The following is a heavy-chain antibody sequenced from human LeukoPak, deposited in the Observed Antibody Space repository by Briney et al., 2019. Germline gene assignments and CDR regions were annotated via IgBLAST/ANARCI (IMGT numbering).Heavy chain of an antibody. V-gene: IGHV3-30*18. D-gene: IGHD3-10*02. Sequence: GGSLRLSCAASGFIFRNYGMNWVRQAPGKGLEWVAVISYDGSNKYYADSVKGRFTISRDNSKNTLYLQMNSLRAEDTAVYYCAKFFTGEYVRAFDVWGQGTMVTVSS. CDR1: GFIFRNYG. CDR3: AKFFTGEYVRAFDV. J-gene: IGHJ3*01. CDR2: ISYDGSNK.